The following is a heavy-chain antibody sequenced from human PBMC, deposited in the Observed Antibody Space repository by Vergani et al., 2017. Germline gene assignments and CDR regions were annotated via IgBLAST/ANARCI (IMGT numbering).Heavy chain of an antibody. CDR3: AKSIRGGARGNFDS. V-gene: IGHV3-9*02. CDR2: VSWNGNKT. Sequence: EVQLVGPGGGLIQPGMSLRLPCAASGFTSDDYAMHWVRHASGKGLEWVAGVSWNGNKTAYADSVKGRFTISRDTVKNLLYLEMKSLRREDTALYYCAKSIRGGARGNFDSWGQGTLVSVSS. D-gene: IGHD1-26*01. J-gene: IGHJ5*01. CDR1: GFTSDDYA.